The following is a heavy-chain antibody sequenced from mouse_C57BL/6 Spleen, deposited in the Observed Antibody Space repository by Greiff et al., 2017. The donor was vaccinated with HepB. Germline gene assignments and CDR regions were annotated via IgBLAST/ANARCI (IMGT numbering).Heavy chain of an antibody. Sequence: VQLQQPGAELVKPGASVKLSCKASGYTFTSYWTHWVKQRPGQGLEWIGMIHPNSGSTNYNEKFKSKATLTVDKSSSTAYMQLSSLTSEDSAVYYCARESIVTTPYYAMDYWGQGTSVTVSS. D-gene: IGHD2-5*01. J-gene: IGHJ4*01. CDR2: IHPNSGST. CDR1: GYTFTSYW. V-gene: IGHV1-64*01. CDR3: ARESIVTTPYYAMDY.